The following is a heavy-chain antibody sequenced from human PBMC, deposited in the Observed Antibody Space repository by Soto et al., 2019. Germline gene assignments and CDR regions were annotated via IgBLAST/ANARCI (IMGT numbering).Heavy chain of an antibody. CDR2: IYHSGST. CDR1: GGSISSGGYS. V-gene: IGHV4-30-2*01. Sequence: QLQLQESGSGLVKPSQTLSLTCAVSGGSISSGGYSWRWLRQPPGKGLGGVGDIYHSGSTYYNPSLKRRVTISVDRSKNQFSLKLSSVTAADTAVYYCARVPGPWGQGTLVTVSS. CDR3: ARVPGP. J-gene: IGHJ5*02.